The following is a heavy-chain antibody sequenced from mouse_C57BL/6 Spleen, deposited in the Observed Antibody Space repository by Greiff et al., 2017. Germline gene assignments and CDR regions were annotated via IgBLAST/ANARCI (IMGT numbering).Heavy chain of an antibody. J-gene: IGHJ1*03. Sequence: VQLKESVAELVRPGASVKLSCTASGFNIKNTYMHWVKQRPEQGLEWIGRLDPANGNTKYAPKFQGKATITADTSSNAAYLQLSSLTSEDTAIYYCARHDGYYVHFDVWGTGTTVTVSS. D-gene: IGHD2-3*01. CDR3: ARHDGYYVHFDV. CDR1: GFNIKNTY. V-gene: IGHV14-3*01. CDR2: LDPANGNT.